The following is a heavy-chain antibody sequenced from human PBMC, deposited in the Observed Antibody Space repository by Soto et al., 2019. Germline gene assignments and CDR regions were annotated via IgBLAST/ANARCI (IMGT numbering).Heavy chain of an antibody. D-gene: IGHD3-16*01. V-gene: IGHV3-7*03. Sequence: GGSLRLSCGASGFSFSIYWMSWVRQAPEKGLEWVANIKYDGSEKNYVDSVKGRFTISRDNAKNSLYLQLDSLRAKDTAVYYCAVGGHIDYCGPGTLVTVSS. CDR3: AVGGHIDY. CDR2: IKYDGSEK. CDR1: GFSFSIYW. J-gene: IGHJ4*02.